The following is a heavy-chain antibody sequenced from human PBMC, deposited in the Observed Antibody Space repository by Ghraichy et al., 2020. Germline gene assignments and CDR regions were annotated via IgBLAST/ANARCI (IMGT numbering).Heavy chain of an antibody. CDR2: IYYSGST. CDR1: GGSISSYY. D-gene: IGHD5-18*01. V-gene: IGHV4-59*01. CDR3: ARVESDTAMDLFDY. Sequence: ETLSLTCTVSGGSISSYYWSWIRQPPGKGLEWIGYIYYSGSTNYNPSLKSRVTISVDTSKNQFSLKLSSVTAADTAVYYCARVESDTAMDLFDYWGQGTLVTVSS. J-gene: IGHJ4*02.